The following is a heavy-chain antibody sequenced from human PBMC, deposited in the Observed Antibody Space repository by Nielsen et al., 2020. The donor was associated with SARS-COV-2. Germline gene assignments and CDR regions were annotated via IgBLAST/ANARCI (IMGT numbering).Heavy chain of an antibody. V-gene: IGHV4-39*07. D-gene: IGHD3-9*01. CDR1: GGSISSSSYY. Sequence: SETLSLTCTVSGGSISSSSYYWGWIRQPPGKGLEWIGSIYYSGSTYYNPSLKSRVTITVDKSKNQFSLKLSSVTAADTAVYYCARASPPYYDILTGYYPENNWFDPWGQGTLVTVSS. CDR3: ARASPPYYDILTGYYPENNWFDP. J-gene: IGHJ5*02. CDR2: IYYSGST.